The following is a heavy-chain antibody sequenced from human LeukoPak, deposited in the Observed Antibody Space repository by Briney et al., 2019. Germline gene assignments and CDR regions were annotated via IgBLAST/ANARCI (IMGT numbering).Heavy chain of an antibody. CDR2: IYHSGST. CDR1: GGSFSGYY. Sequence: SETLSLTCAVYGGSFSGYYWSWIRQPPGKGLEWIGEIYHSGSTNYNPSLKSRVTISVDKSKNQFSLKLSSVTAADTAVYYCARDRIAAAGVPQNWFDPWGQGTLVTVSS. V-gene: IGHV4-34*01. D-gene: IGHD6-13*01. J-gene: IGHJ5*02. CDR3: ARDRIAAAGVPQNWFDP.